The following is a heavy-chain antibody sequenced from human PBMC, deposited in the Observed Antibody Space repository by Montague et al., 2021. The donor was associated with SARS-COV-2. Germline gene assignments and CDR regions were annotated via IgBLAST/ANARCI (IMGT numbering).Heavy chain of an antibody. J-gene: IGHJ6*02. Sequence: SETLSLTCAVYGGSFSGYYWSWIRQPPGKGLEWIGETNHSGSTNYNPSLRSRVTISVDTSKNQFSLKLSSVTAADTAVYYCARGILLRYFDWTYYYYDMDVWGQGTTVTVSS. CDR1: GGSFSGYY. CDR2: TNHSGST. CDR3: ARGILLRYFDWTYYYYDMDV. V-gene: IGHV4-34*01. D-gene: IGHD3-9*01.